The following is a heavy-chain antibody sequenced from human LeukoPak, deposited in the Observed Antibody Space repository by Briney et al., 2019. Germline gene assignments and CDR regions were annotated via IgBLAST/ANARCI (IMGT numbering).Heavy chain of an antibody. CDR2: INHSGST. V-gene: IGHV4-34*01. Sequence: SETLSLTCAVYGGSFSGYYWSWIRQPPGEGLEWIGEINHSGSTNYNPSLKSRVTISVDTSKNQFSLKLSSVTAADTAVYYCASSPLEWLPIPDYWGQGTLVTVSS. CDR1: GGSFSGYY. CDR3: ASSPLEWLPIPDY. J-gene: IGHJ4*02. D-gene: IGHD3-3*01.